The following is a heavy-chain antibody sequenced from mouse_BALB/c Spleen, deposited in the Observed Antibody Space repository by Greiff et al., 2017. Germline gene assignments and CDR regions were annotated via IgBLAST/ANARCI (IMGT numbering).Heavy chain of an antibody. CDR1: GYSITSDYA. CDR2: ISYSGST. Sequence: EVQLQESGPGLVKPSQSLSLTCTVTGYSITSDYAWNWIRQFPGNKLEWMGYISYSGSTSYNPSLKSRISITRDTSKNQFFLQLNSVTTEDTATYYCAILGRYFDYGGQGTTLTVSS. V-gene: IGHV3-2*02. D-gene: IGHD4-1*01. CDR3: AILGRYFDY. J-gene: IGHJ2*01.